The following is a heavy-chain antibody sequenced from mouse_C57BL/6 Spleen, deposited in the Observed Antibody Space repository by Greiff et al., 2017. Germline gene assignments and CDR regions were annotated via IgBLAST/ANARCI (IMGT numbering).Heavy chain of an antibody. V-gene: IGHV1-84*01. CDR1: GYTFTDYY. J-gene: IGHJ4*01. CDR3: GGGPYYYAMDY. Sequence: QVQLQQSGPELVKPGASVKISCKASGYTFTDYYINWVKQRPGPGLEWIGWIYPGSGNTKYNEKFKGKATLTVDTSSSTAYMQLSSLTSEDSAVFFCGGGPYYYAMDYWGQGTSVTVSS. CDR2: IYPGSGNT.